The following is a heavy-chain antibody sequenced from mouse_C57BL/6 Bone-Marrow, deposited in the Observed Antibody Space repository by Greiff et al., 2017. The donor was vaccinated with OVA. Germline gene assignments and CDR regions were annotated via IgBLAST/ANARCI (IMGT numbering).Heavy chain of an antibody. V-gene: IGHV5-12*01. CDR1: GFTFSDYY. Sequence: EVKLMESGGGLVQPGGSLKLSCAASGFTFSDYYMYWVRQTPEKRLEWVAYISNGGGSTYYPDTVKGRFTISRDNAKNTLYLQMSRLKSEDTAMYYCARQRYYYGSSYDWYFDVWGTGTTVTVSS. CDR2: ISNGGGST. J-gene: IGHJ1*03. D-gene: IGHD1-1*01. CDR3: ARQRYYYGSSYDWYFDV.